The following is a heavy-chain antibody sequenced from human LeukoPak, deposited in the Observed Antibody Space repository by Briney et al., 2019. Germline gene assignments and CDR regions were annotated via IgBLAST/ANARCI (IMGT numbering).Heavy chain of an antibody. J-gene: IGHJ4*02. CDR3: ARGGAPNLADY. CDR1: GFTFSSYA. V-gene: IGHV3-23*01. CDR2: ISGSGGST. D-gene: IGHD4/OR15-4a*01. Sequence: HPGGSLRLSCAASGFTFSSYAMSWVRQAPGKGLEWVSAISGSGGSTYYADSVKGRFTISRDDSKNTVYLKMNSLRAEDTAVYYCARGGAPNLADYWGPGTLVTVSS.